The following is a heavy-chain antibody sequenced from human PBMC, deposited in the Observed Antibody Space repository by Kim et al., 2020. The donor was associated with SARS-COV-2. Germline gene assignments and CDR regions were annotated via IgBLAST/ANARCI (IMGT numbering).Heavy chain of an antibody. Sequence: YSDSVEVRFTISRDNSKNTLYRQMYSLRAEDTAVYYCAKLPSPRSTDFDYWGQGTLVTVSS. V-gene: IGHV3-23*01. CDR3: AKLPSPRSTDFDY. D-gene: IGHD6-13*01. J-gene: IGHJ4*02.